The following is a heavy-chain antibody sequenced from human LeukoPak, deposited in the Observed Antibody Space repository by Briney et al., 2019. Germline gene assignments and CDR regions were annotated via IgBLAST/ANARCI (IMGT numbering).Heavy chain of an antibody. D-gene: IGHD5-12*01. V-gene: IGHV3-23*01. Sequence: PGGSLRLSRAASGFTFSSHAMSWVRQAPGKGLEWVSTISGSGGKTYYADSVKGRFTISRDNSKNTLYLQMNSLRADDTAVYYCAKKWRQPVPPYLDYWGQGTRVTVSS. CDR2: ISGSGGKT. CDR1: GFTFSSHA. CDR3: AKKWRQPVPPYLDY. J-gene: IGHJ4*02.